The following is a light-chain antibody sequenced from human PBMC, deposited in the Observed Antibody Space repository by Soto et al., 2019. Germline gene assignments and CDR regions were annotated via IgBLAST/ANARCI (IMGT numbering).Light chain of an antibody. J-gene: IGKJ5*01. Sequence: EIVLTQSPGTLSLSPGERVTLSCRASQSVRSNLAWYQQKPGQAPRILIYGASTRATGLPARFSGSGSGTDFTLTISSLQSEDFAVYYCQQYNTWPPITFGQGTRLEIK. V-gene: IGKV3-15*01. CDR1: QSVRSN. CDR3: QQYNTWPPIT. CDR2: GAS.